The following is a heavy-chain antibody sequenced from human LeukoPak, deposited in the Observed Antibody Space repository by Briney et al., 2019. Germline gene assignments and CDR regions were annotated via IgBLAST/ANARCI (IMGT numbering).Heavy chain of an antibody. CDR1: GFTVSSNY. J-gene: IGHJ6*02. CDR2: IYSGGST. Sequence: GGSLRLSCAASGFTVSSNYMSWVRQAPGKGLEWVSVIYSGGSTYYADSVKGRFTISRHNSKNTLYLQMNSLRAEDTAVYYCARGPTTVTPRYYYYGMDVWGQGTTVTVSS. V-gene: IGHV3-53*04. CDR3: ARGPTTVTPRYYYYGMDV. D-gene: IGHD4-4*01.